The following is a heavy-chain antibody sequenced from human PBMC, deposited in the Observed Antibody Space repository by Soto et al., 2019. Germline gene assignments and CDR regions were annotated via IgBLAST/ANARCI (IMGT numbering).Heavy chain of an antibody. V-gene: IGHV3-23*01. Sequence: EVQLLESGGGLVQPGGSLRVSCAASGFTFSSYVMSWVRQAPGKGLEGVSAITGGSGDTYHADSVKGRFTISRDNTKNTLYLQMNSLRAEDTAVYYCAKGSANSRPYYFDYWGRGALVTVSS. CDR3: AKGSANSRPYYFDY. J-gene: IGHJ4*02. CDR1: GFTFSSYV. D-gene: IGHD6-13*01. CDR2: ITGGSGDT.